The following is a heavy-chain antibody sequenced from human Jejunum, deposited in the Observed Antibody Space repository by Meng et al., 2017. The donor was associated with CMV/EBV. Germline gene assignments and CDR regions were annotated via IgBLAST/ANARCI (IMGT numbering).Heavy chain of an antibody. J-gene: IGHJ4*02. V-gene: IGHV3-7*01. CDR3: ARGFWDIVVVPASKSTWDY. CDR1: SHW. Sequence: SHWMSWGRQGPGKGLEWVANIKQDGSEKYYVDSVKGRFTISRDSAKNSLYLQMNSLRAEDTAVYYCARGFWDIVVVPASKSTWDYWGQGTRVTVSS. CDR2: IKQDGSEK. D-gene: IGHD2-2*01.